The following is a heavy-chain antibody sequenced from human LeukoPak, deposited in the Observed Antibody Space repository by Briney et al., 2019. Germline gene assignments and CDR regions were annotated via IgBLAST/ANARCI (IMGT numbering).Heavy chain of an antibody. CDR2: INPNSGGT. J-gene: IGHJ4*02. D-gene: IGHD6-13*01. V-gene: IGHV1-2*02. CDR1: GYTFTGYY. CDR3: ARNVAAAGKVHDY. Sequence: ASVKVSCKASGYTFTGYYMHWVRQAPGQGLEWMGWINPNSGGTNYAQKFQGRVTMTRDTSISTAYMELSRLRSDDTAAYYCARNVAAAGKVHDYWGQGTLVTVSS.